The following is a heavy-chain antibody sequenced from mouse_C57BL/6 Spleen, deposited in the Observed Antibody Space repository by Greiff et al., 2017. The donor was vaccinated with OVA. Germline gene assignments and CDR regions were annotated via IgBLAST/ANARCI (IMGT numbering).Heavy chain of an antibody. V-gene: IGHV1-52*01. Sequence: QVQLKQPGAELVRPGSSVKLSCKASGYTFTSYWMHWVKQRPIQGLEWIGNIDPSDSETHYNQKFKDKATLTVDKSSSTAYMQLSSLTSEDSAVYYCARVYYGYDGYFDVWGTGTTVTVSS. J-gene: IGHJ1*03. CDR1: GYTFTSYW. CDR3: ARVYYGYDGYFDV. D-gene: IGHD2-2*01. CDR2: IDPSDSET.